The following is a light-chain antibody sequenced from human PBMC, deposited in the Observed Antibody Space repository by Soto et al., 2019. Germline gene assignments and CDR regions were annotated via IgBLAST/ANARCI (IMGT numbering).Light chain of an antibody. Sequence: EIVMTQSPATLSVSPGERATLSCRASQSVSSNLAWYQQKPGQAPRLLIYGASTMATGIPARFSGSGSGTEFTLTISSLPSEDFAVYYCQQYNNWPLTFGGGTKVEIK. J-gene: IGKJ4*01. CDR2: GAS. V-gene: IGKV3-15*01. CDR3: QQYNNWPLT. CDR1: QSVSSN.